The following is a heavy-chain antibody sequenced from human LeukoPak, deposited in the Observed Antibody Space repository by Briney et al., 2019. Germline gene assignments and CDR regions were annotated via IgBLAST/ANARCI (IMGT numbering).Heavy chain of an antibody. CDR2: IDPSDSYT. CDR1: GYSFTSYW. Sequence: GESLRIFCKGSGYSFTSYWISWVRQMPGKGLEWMGRIDPSDSYTNYSPSFQGHVTISADKSISTAYLQWSSLKASDTAMYYCARRYCSSTSCLLKDWFDPWGQGTLVTVSS. D-gene: IGHD2-2*01. CDR3: ARRYCSSTSCLLKDWFDP. V-gene: IGHV5-10-1*01. J-gene: IGHJ5*02.